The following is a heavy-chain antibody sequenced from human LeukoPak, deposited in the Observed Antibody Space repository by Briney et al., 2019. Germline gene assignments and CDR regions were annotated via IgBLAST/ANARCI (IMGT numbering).Heavy chain of an antibody. Sequence: ASVKVSCKASGYTFTSYGISWVRQAPGQGLEWMGRIIPIFGTANYAQKFQGRVTITTDESTSTAYMELSSLRSEDTAVYYCARDDSSGYLADYWGQGTLVTVSS. CDR3: ARDDSSGYLADY. CDR1: GYTFTSYG. J-gene: IGHJ4*02. D-gene: IGHD3-22*01. CDR2: IIPIFGTA. V-gene: IGHV1-69*05.